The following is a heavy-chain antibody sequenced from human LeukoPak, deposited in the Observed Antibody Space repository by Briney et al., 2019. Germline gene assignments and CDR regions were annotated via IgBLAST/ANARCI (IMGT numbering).Heavy chain of an antibody. Sequence: GGSLRLSCAASGFTFSSYSMNWVRQAPGKGLEWVSSISSSSSYIYYADSVKDRFTISRDNSKNTLYLQMNRLRAEDTGVYYCARDPNGDYVGAFDMWGRGTVVTVSS. V-gene: IGHV3-21*04. D-gene: IGHD4-17*01. CDR1: GFTFSSYS. CDR3: ARDPNGDYVGAFDM. CDR2: ISSSSSYI. J-gene: IGHJ3*02.